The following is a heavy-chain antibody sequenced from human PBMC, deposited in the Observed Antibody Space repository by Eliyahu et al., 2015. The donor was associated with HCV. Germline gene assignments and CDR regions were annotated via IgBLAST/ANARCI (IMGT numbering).Heavy chain of an antibody. D-gene: IGHD6-13*01. J-gene: IGHJ4*02. CDR2: ISGSGSTI. CDR3: TREGIADTLDY. CDR1: GFTFSDYY. Sequence: QVQLVESGGGLVKPGGSLRLSCAASGFTFSDYYMSWIRQAPRKGLEWISYISGSGSTIYYANSVKGRFTISRDNAKNSLYLQMNSLRAEDTAVYYCTREGIADTLDYWGQGTLVTVSS. V-gene: IGHV3-11*01.